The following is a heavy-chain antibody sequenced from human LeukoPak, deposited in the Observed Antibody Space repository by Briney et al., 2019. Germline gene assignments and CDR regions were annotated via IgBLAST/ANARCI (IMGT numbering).Heavy chain of an antibody. D-gene: IGHD1-26*01. Sequence: PSETLSLTCTVSGGSISSYYWSWIRQPPGKGLEWIGYIYYSGSTNYNPSLKSRVTISVDTSKNQFSLKLSSVTAADTAVYYCARCLTWAAVDIWGQGTMVTVSS. CDR2: IYYSGST. V-gene: IGHV4-59*01. CDR1: GGSISSYY. CDR3: ARCLTWAAVDI. J-gene: IGHJ3*02.